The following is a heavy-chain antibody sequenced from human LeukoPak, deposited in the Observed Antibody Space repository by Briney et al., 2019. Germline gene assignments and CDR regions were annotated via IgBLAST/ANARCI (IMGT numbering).Heavy chain of an antibody. D-gene: IGHD4-17*01. CDR1: GGSITTHY. CDR2: VYNTGST. CDR3: ARHLLRDYGTIDI. V-gene: IGHV4-4*07. Sequence: PSETLSLTCTVSGGSITTHYWSWIRQPAGREVEWIGRVYNTGSTKYNPSLESRVTMSVDTSSNRFSLRLRSVTAADTAVYYCARHLLRDYGTIDISGQGAMLTVSS. J-gene: IGHJ3*02.